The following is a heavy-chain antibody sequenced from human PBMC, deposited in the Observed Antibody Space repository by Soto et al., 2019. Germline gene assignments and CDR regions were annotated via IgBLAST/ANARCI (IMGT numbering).Heavy chain of an antibody. Sequence: EVQLVESGGGLVKPGEALRLACVASGLTFTSYSMNWVRQAPGRGLEWIASITSSGDYIYDAASVKGRFTISRDNAKSSLYLQMNRLRAEDTALYYCATGDCSNTSCYLIDYSYAMDVWGQGTTVAVSS. CDR2: ITSSGDYI. CDR1: GLTFTSYS. D-gene: IGHD2-2*01. V-gene: IGHV3-21*06. CDR3: ATGDCSNTSCYLIDYSYAMDV. J-gene: IGHJ6*02.